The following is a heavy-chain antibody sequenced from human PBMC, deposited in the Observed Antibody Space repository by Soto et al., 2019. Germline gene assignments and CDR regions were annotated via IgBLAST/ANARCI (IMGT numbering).Heavy chain of an antibody. D-gene: IGHD6-25*01. CDR2: INPSGGST. Sequence: QVQLVQSGAEVKKPGASVKVSCKASGYTFTSYYMHWVRQAPGQGLEWMGIINPSGGSTSYAQKFLGRVTMTRYTSTSTVYRELSSLRSEDTAGYYCSRADGGSGWGFYYGGQGTLVTVSS. J-gene: IGHJ4*02. CDR3: SRADGGSGWGFYY. CDR1: GYTFTSYY. V-gene: IGHV1-46*01.